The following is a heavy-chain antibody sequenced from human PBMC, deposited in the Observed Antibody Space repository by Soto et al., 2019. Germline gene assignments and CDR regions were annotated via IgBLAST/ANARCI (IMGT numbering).Heavy chain of an antibody. D-gene: IGHD2-21*01. Sequence: SETLSLTCAVSGVSISGGVNWWSWVRQPPGKGLEWIGEIYHTGSTNYNSSLKSRVTISLDKSKNQFSLMLNSVTAADTAVYFCADAPSDFWGQGILVTVSS. CDR1: GVSISGGVNW. J-gene: IGHJ4*02. CDR3: ADAPSDF. V-gene: IGHV4-4*02. CDR2: IYHTGST.